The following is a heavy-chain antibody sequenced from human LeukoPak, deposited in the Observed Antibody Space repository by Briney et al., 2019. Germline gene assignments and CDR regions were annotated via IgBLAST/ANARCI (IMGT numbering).Heavy chain of an antibody. D-gene: IGHD3-10*01. CDR1: GFTFSSYW. V-gene: IGHV3-7*01. J-gene: IGHJ4*02. CDR3: ARSGSSGRGAIIHLDY. Sequence: GGSLRLSCAPSGFTFSSYWMSWVRQAPGKGLEWVANIKQDGSEKYYVDSVKGRFTISRDNAKNSLYLQMNSLRAEDTAVYYCARSGSSGRGAIIHLDYWGQGTLVTVSS. CDR2: IKQDGSEK.